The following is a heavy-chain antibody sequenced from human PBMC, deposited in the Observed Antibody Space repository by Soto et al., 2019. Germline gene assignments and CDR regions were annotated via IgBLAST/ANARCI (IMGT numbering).Heavy chain of an antibody. CDR2: IIPIFSTA. D-gene: IGHD5-18*01. CDR3: ARNYGYSYGYDAFDI. Sequence: VKVSCKASGGTFSSYAISWVRQAPGQGLEWMGGIIPIFSTANYAQKFQGRVTITADESTSTAYMELSSLRSEDTAVYYCARNYGYSYGYDAFDIWGQGTMVTVSS. V-gene: IGHV1-69*13. J-gene: IGHJ3*02. CDR1: GGTFSSYA.